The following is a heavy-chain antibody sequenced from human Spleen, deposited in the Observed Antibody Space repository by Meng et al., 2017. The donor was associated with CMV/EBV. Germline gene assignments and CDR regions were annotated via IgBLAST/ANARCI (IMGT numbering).Heavy chain of an antibody. CDR3: ARDSTSNYDFWSGYPVGYYYYYGMDV. D-gene: IGHD3-3*01. J-gene: IGHJ6*02. V-gene: IGHV3-33*01. Sequence: GESLKISCAASGFTFSSYGMHWVRQAPGKGLEWVAVIWYDGSNKYYADSVKGRFTISRDNSKNSLYLQMNSLRAEDTAVYYCARDSTSNYDFWSGYPVGYYYYYGMDVWGQGTTVTVSS. CDR1: GFTFSSYG. CDR2: IWYDGSNK.